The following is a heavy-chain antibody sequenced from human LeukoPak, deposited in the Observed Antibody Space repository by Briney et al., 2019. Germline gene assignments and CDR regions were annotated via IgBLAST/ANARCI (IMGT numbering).Heavy chain of an antibody. J-gene: IGHJ4*02. CDR3: AKVSGNDDYGGNVLDY. Sequence: GGSLRLSCAASGFTFSSYAMSWVRQAPGKGLDWVSAISGSGGSTYYADSVKGRFTISRDNSKNTLYLQTNSLRAEDTAVYYCAKVSGNDDYGGNVLDYWGQGTLVTVSS. D-gene: IGHD4-23*01. CDR1: GFTFSSYA. V-gene: IGHV3-23*01. CDR2: ISGSGGST.